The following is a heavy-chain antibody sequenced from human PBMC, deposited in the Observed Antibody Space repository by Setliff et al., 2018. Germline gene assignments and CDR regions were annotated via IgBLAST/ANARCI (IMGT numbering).Heavy chain of an antibody. Sequence: LSLTCTVSGGSISSSSYYWGWIRQPPGKGLEWIGSIYYSGSTNYNPSLKSRVTISVDTSKNQFSLKLSSVTAADTAVYYCARRTKYYNFWSGYYDYWGQGTLVTVSS. J-gene: IGHJ4*02. CDR3: ARRTKYYNFWSGYYDY. V-gene: IGHV4-39*07. CDR1: GGSISSSSYY. CDR2: IYYSGST. D-gene: IGHD3-3*01.